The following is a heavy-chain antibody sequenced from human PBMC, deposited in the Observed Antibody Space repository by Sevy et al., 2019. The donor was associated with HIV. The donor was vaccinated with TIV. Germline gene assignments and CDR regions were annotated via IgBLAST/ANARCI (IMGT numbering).Heavy chain of an antibody. CDR2: IKQDGSER. D-gene: IGHD6-25*01. CDR1: GFTFSSYW. J-gene: IGHJ4*02. Sequence: GGSMRLSCAASGFTFSSYWMSWVRQAPGKGLEWVANIKQDGSERYYLDSVKGRFTISRDNAKNSLYLQMDSLRAEDTAVYYCARGGQRFDYWGQGTLVTVSS. CDR3: ARGGQRFDY. V-gene: IGHV3-7*01.